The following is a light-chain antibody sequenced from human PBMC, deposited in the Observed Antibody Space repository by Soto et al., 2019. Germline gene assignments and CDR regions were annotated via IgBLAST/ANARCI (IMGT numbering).Light chain of an antibody. Sequence: EIVMTQSPATLSVSPGERATLSCRASQSVSGNLAWYQQKPGQAPRLLIYGASTRATGIPARFSGRGSGTEFTLTISSLQSEDFAVYYCRQYNNWPPITFGQGTKLEIK. CDR2: GAS. J-gene: IGKJ2*01. CDR1: QSVSGN. V-gene: IGKV3-15*01. CDR3: RQYNNWPPIT.